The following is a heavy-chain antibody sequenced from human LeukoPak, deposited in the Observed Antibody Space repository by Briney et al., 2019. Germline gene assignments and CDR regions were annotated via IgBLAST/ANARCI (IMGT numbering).Heavy chain of an antibody. J-gene: IGHJ4*02. CDR2: IYSSGST. D-gene: IGHD3-22*01. CDR1: GGSISSSSYY. V-gene: IGHV4-39*01. Sequence: PSETLSLTCTVSGGSISSSSYYWGWIRQPPGEGLEWIGGIYSSGSTYYNPSLKSRVTISVDTSKNQFSLKLSSVTAADTAVYYCARIVVADFDYWGQGTLVTVSS. CDR3: ARIVVADFDY.